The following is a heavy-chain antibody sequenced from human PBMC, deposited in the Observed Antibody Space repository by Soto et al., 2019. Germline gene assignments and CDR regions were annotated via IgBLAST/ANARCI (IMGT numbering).Heavy chain of an antibody. V-gene: IGHV4-39*01. CDR1: GGSISSSSYY. J-gene: IGHJ4*02. Sequence: QLQLQESGPGLVKPSETLSLTCTVSGGSISSSSYYWGWIRQPPGKGLEWIGSMYYSGSTYYNPSLKSRVTISVDPSKNQFSLKLSSVTAADTAVYYSARHYGYEVFDYWGQGTLVTVSS. CDR2: MYYSGST. D-gene: IGHD5-18*01. CDR3: ARHYGYEVFDY.